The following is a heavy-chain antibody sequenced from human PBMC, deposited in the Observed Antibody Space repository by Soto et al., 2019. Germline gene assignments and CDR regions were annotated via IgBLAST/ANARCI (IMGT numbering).Heavy chain of an antibody. CDR3: ARDDEGGSYCALGY. V-gene: IGHV3-30-3*01. D-gene: IGHD3-10*01. CDR2: ILHDGNNK. CDR1: GFTFSNYI. J-gene: IGHJ4*02. Sequence: QVQLVESGGGVVQPGRSLRLSCAASGFTFSNYIMHWVRQAPGKGLEWVAIILHDGNNKYYADSVKGRFTISRDNSKNTPYLQMNSLRTEDTAIYYCARDDEGGSYCALGYWGQGTLVTVSS.